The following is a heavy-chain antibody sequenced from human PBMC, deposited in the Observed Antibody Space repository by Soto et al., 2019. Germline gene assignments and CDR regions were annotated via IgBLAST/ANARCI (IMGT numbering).Heavy chain of an antibody. CDR1: GGSISSSSYY. J-gene: IGHJ4*02. Sequence: SETLSLTCTVSGGSISSSSYYWGWIRQPPGKGLEWIGSIYYSGSTYYNPSLKSRVTISVDTSKNQFSLKLSSVTAADTAVYYCARRVYDFWSGYYFDYWGQGTLVTVSS. V-gene: IGHV4-39*01. D-gene: IGHD3-3*01. CDR3: ARRVYDFWSGYYFDY. CDR2: IYYSGST.